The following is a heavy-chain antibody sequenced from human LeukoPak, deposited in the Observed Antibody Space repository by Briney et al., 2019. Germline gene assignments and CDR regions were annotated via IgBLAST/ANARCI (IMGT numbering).Heavy chain of an antibody. CDR1: GDSISGYY. Sequence: SETLSLTCTVSGDSISGYYWNWIRQPAGKGLEWIGRIYTSGSTNYNPSLKSRVTMSVDTSKDQFSLKLGSVTAADTAVYYCARRQSGSKAFDIWGQGTMVTVSS. V-gene: IGHV4-4*07. J-gene: IGHJ3*02. D-gene: IGHD1-26*01. CDR3: ARRQSGSKAFDI. CDR2: IYTSGST.